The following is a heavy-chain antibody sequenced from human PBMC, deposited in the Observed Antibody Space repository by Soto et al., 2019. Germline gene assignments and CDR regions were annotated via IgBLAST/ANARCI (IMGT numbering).Heavy chain of an antibody. Sequence: ASVKVSCKASGYTFTGYYMHWVRQAPGQGLEWMGWINPNSGGTNYAQKFQGRVTMTRDTSISTAYMELSRLRSDDTAVYYCARDGRQDFWSAYYGKWFDPWGQGTLVTVSS. CDR1: GYTFTGYY. CDR2: INPNSGGT. J-gene: IGHJ5*02. D-gene: IGHD3-3*01. CDR3: ARDGRQDFWSAYYGKWFDP. V-gene: IGHV1-2*02.